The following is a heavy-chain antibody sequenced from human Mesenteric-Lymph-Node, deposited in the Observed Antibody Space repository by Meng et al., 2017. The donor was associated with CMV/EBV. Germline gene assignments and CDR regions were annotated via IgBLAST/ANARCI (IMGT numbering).Heavy chain of an antibody. D-gene: IGHD3-9*01. J-gene: IGHJ4*02. CDR1: GFTFSNAW. V-gene: IGHV3-15*01. CDR3: TGYDILTGYYFH. CDR2: IKSKTDGGTT. Sequence: ASGFTFSNAWMSWVRQAPGKGLEWVGRIKSKTDGGTTDYAAPVKGRFTISRDDSKNTLYLQMNSLKTEDTAVYYCTGYDILTGYYFHWGQGTLVTVSS.